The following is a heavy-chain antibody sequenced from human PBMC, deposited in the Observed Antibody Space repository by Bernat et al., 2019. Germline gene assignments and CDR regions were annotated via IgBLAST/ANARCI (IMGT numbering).Heavy chain of an antibody. CDR2: ISSSSSYI. D-gene: IGHD3-16*01. CDR3: GGGFGGGVNRIGGGFCN. Sequence: EVQLVESGGGLVKPGGSLRLSCAASGFIFSSYSMNWVRQAPGKGLEWVSSISSSSSYIDSAEYNKGRFTLPQKKGQEPLLSEMNRPGAGGNAGYYWGGGFGGGVNRIGGGFCNRGQGTMVTVSS. J-gene: IGHJ3*01. V-gene: IGHV3-21*01. CDR1: GFIFSSYS.